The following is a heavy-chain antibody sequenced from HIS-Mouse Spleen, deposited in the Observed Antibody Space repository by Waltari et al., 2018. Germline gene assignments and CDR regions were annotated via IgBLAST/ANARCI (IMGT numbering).Heavy chain of an antibody. D-gene: IGHD6-19*01. J-gene: IGHJ4*02. Sequence: QVQLQQWGAGLLKPSETLSLTCAVYGGSFSGYYCSWIRQPPGKGLERIGEINHSESTNYNPTLNSRVTISVDTSKNQFSLKLSSVTAADTAVYYCARAPGSGWPFDYWGQGTLVTVSS. V-gene: IGHV4-34*01. CDR3: ARAPGSGWPFDY. CDR2: INHSEST. CDR1: GGSFSGYY.